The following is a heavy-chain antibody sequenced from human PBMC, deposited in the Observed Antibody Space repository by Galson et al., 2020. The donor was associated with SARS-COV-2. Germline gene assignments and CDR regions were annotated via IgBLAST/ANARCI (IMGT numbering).Heavy chain of an antibody. J-gene: IGHJ5*02. Sequence: SETLSLTCTVSGGSISSSSYYWGWIRQPPGKGLEWIGSIYYSGSTYYNPSLKSRVTISVDTSKNQFSLKLSSVTAADTAVYYCARLLDCSGGSCPHNWFD. CDR2: IYYSGST. CDR1: GGSISSSSYY. CDR3: ARLLDCSGGSCPHNWFD. V-gene: IGHV4-39*01. D-gene: IGHD2-15*01.